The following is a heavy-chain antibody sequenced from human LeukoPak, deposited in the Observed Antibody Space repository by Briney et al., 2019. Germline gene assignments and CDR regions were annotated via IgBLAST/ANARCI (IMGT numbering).Heavy chain of an antibody. D-gene: IGHD3-16*01. CDR2: ISGSGGST. J-gene: IGHJ4*02. V-gene: IGHV3-23*01. CDR3: ANLGSIVSYFDY. CDR1: GFTFSDYY. Sequence: GGSLRLSCAASGFTFSDYYMSWVRQAPGKGLEWVSAISGSGGSTYYADSVKGRFTISRDNSKNTLYLQMNSLRAEDTAVYYCANLGSIVSYFDYWGQGTLVTVSS.